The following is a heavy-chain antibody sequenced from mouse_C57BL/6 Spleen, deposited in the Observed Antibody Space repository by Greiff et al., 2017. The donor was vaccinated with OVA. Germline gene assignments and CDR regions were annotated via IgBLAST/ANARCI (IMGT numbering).Heavy chain of an antibody. Sequence: QVQLKQSGAELVRPGASVTLSCKASGYTFTDYEMHWVKQTPVHGLEWIGAIDPETGGTAYNQKFKGKAILTADKSSSTAYMELRSLTSEDSAVYYCTRSDYDYDRGYAMDYWGQGTSVTVSS. V-gene: IGHV1-15*01. CDR1: GYTFTDYE. CDR3: TRSDYDYDRGYAMDY. CDR2: IDPETGGT. D-gene: IGHD2-4*01. J-gene: IGHJ4*01.